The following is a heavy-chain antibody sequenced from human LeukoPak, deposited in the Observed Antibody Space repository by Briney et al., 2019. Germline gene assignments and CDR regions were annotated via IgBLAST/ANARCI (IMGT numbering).Heavy chain of an antibody. D-gene: IGHD1-26*01. V-gene: IGHV3-23*01. J-gene: IGHJ4*02. Sequence: PGGSLRLSCAASGFTFSSHAMSWVRQAPGKGLEWVSAISGSGGSTYYADSVKGRFTISRDNSKNTLYLQMNSLRAEDTAVYYCTKDLRVIVGPLTGWGQGTLVTVSS. CDR1: GFTFSSHA. CDR3: TKDLRVIVGPLTG. CDR2: ISGSGGST.